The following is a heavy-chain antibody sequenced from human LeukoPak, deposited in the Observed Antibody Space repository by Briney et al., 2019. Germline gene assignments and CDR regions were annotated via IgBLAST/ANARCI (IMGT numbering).Heavy chain of an antibody. CDR1: GFTFSDYA. Sequence: PGGSLRLSCAASGFTFSDYALGWVRQAPGRGLEWVATLSGSGAGTYYSDSVQGRFTISRDNSKNTLYLQMNSLRAEDTAVYYCAKKADYGLYMDVWGKGTTVTVSS. CDR3: AKKADYGLYMDV. V-gene: IGHV3-23*01. D-gene: IGHD4/OR15-4a*01. CDR2: LSGSGAGT. J-gene: IGHJ6*03.